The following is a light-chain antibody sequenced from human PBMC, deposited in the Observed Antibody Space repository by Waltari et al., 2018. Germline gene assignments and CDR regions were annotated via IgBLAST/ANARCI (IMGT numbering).Light chain of an antibody. CDR2: KGS. CDR1: QSLVHSDGKPY. J-gene: IGKJ1*01. V-gene: IGKV2-30*02. CDR3: MQATHWPLT. Sequence: VVMTQSELALPVTAGQPASISCSTSQSLVHSDGKPYLNWFQPRPGQSPRRLIYKGSNRDSGVPDRFSGSGSGTDFTLKISRVEAEDVGVYYCMQATHWPLTFGQGTKVEIK.